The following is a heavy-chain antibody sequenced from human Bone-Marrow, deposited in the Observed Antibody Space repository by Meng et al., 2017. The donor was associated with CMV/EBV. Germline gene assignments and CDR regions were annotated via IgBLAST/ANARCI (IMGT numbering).Heavy chain of an antibody. V-gene: IGHV3-74*01. D-gene: IGHD2-2*03. CDR1: GFTFSSYW. CDR2: INSDGSSI. CDR3: ARALGYCSSINCYSTPPRS. J-gene: IGHJ5*02. Sequence: GGSLRLSCAASGFTFSSYWMHWVRQAPGKGLVWVSRINSDGSSIIYADSVKGRFTISRDNAKNTLYLQMNSLRAEDTAVYYCARALGYCSSINCYSTPPRSWGQGTLVTVSS.